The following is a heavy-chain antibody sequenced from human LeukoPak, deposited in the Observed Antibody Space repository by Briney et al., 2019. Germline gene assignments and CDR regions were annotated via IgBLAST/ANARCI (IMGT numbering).Heavy chain of an antibody. CDR3: AGSSRADWNYVGHEFDY. CDR1: GGTFSSYA. J-gene: IGHJ4*02. CDR2: IIPIFGTA. V-gene: IGHV1-69*01. Sequence: SVKVSCKASGGTFSSYAISWVRQAPGQGLEWMGGIIPIFGTANYAQKFQGRVTITADESTSTAYMELSSLRSEDTAVYYCAGSSRADWNYVGHEFDYWGQGTLVTVSS. D-gene: IGHD1-7*01.